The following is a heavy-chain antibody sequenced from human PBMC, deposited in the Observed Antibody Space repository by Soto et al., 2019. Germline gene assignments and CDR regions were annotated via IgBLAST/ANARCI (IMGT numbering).Heavy chain of an antibody. Sequence: QVQLVQSGAEVKKPGSSVKVSCKASGGTFSCYTISWVRQAPGQGLEWMGRIIPILGIANYAQKFQGRVTITADKSTSTAYMELSSLRSEDTAVYYCARDRPPKNIAAAGTPWFDPWGQGTLVTVSS. CDR1: GGTFSCYT. J-gene: IGHJ5*02. D-gene: IGHD6-13*01. CDR2: IIPILGIA. CDR3: ARDRPPKNIAAAGTPWFDP. V-gene: IGHV1-69*08.